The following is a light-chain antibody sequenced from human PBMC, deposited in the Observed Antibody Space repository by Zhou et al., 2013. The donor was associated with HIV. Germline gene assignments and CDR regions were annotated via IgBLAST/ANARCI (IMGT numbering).Light chain of an antibody. CDR1: QDIGSA. CDR3: QQYNTYPYT. V-gene: IGKV1-13*02. CDR2: DVS. Sequence: AIQLTQSPSSLSASVRGRVTITCRASQDIGSALAWYQQKPGKPPKLLIYDVSTLEDGVPSRFSGSGSETDFTLSIFSVQPEDFATYYCQQYNTYPYTFGQGTKLEIK. J-gene: IGKJ2*01.